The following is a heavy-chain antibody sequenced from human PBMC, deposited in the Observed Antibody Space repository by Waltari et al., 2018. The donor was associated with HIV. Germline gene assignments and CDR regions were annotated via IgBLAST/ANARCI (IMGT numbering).Heavy chain of an antibody. Sequence: QVQLVQSGAEVKKPGASVKVSCKASGYTFTSYYMHWVRQAPGQGLEWRGKSRPSGGSTRNAQKFQGRVTMSRDTSTSTVDMELSSLRSEDTDVYYCASYYASSYFGYWGQGTLVTVSS. D-gene: IGHD3-22*01. CDR1: GYTFTSYY. J-gene: IGHJ4*02. V-gene: IGHV1-46*03. CDR3: ASYYASSYFGY. CDR2: SRPSGGST.